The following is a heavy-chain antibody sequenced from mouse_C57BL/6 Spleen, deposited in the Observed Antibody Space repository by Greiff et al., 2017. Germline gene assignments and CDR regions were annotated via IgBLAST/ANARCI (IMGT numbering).Heavy chain of an antibody. V-gene: IGHV1-63*01. CDR3: ARAGTTVVDWYFDV. Sequence: VTLLESGAELVRPGTSVKMSCKASGYTFTNFWIGWAKQRPGHGLEWIGDIYPGGGYTNYNEKFKGKATLTADKSSSAAYMQFSSLTSEDSAIYYCARAGTTVVDWYFDVWGTGTTVTVSS. CDR1: GYTFTNFW. D-gene: IGHD1-1*01. J-gene: IGHJ1*03. CDR2: IYPGGGYT.